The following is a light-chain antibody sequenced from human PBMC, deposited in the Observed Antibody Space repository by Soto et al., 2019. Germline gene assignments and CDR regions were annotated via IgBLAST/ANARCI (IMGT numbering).Light chain of an antibody. CDR1: QTVGSN. J-gene: IGKJ2*01. CDR3: QQYNNWPTAYT. CDR2: GAS. V-gene: IGKV3D-15*03. Sequence: EIVMTQSPSTLSVSPGERATLSCRASQTVGSNLAWYQQKPGQAPRLLVYGASIRATGVPARFSGSGSGTEFTLSISILQPEDFASAYCQQYNNWPTAYTFGQGTKLELK.